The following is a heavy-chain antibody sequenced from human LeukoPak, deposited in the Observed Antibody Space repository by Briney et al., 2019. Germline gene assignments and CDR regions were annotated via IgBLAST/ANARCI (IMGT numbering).Heavy chain of an antibody. CDR3: ARAYSGSYKDY. Sequence: TSETLSLTCTVSGGSISSGDYYWSWIRQPPGKALEWIGYIYYSGSTYYNPSLKSRVTISVDTSKNQFSLKLSSVTAADTAVYYCARAYSGSYKDYWGQGTLVTVSS. V-gene: IGHV4-30-4*01. J-gene: IGHJ4*02. CDR1: GGSISSGDYY. CDR2: IYYSGST. D-gene: IGHD1-26*01.